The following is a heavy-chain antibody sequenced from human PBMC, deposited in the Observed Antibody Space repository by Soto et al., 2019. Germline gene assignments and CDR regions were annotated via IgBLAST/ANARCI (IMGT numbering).Heavy chain of an antibody. CDR3: ARFPFVSSSSKQGSRECDD. D-gene: IGHD6-6*01. CDR1: GFTFSDYY. Sequence: GSLRLSCAASGFTFSDYYMSWIRQAPGKGLDWVSYISSSGSTIYYADSVKGRFTISRDNAKNSLYLQMNSLRAEDTAVYYCARFPFVSSSSKQGSRECDDWGQGTLVTVSS. J-gene: IGHJ4*02. V-gene: IGHV3-11*01. CDR2: ISSSGSTI.